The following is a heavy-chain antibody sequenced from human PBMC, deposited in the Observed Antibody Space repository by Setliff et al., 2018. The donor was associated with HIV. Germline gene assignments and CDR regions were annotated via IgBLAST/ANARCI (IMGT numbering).Heavy chain of an antibody. V-gene: IGHV3-7*01. J-gene: IGHJ6*02. CDR1: RFTFNDYW. CDR3: ARKFRPGHGVDV. D-gene: IGHD3-10*01. CDR2: IDRDGSET. Sequence: GESLKISCVASRFTFNDYWMSWVRQAPGKGLEWVANIDRDGSETNYVDSVKGRFTIFRDNAKSSMYLQMNSLRAEDTAIYYCARKFRPGHGVDVWGQGTTVTV.